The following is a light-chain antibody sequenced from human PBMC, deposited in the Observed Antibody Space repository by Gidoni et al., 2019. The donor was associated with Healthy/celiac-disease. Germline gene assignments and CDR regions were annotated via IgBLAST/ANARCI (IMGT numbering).Light chain of an antibody. Sequence: EIVMTQSPATLSVSPGVRATLSCRASQSVSSNLAWYQQKPGQAPRLLIYGASTRDTGIPARFSVSGSGTEFTLTISGLQSEDFAVYYCQQYNSWPPITFGQXTRLEIK. CDR3: QQYNSWPPIT. CDR2: GAS. CDR1: QSVSSN. V-gene: IGKV3-15*01. J-gene: IGKJ5*01.